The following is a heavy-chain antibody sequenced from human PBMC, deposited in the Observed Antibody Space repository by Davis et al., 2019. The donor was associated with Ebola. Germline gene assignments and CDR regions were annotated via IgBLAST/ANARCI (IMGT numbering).Heavy chain of an antibody. V-gene: IGHV1-69*13. CDR3: ARGILLWFREGYYYGMDV. CDR1: GHTFTSYY. Sequence: AASVKVSCKASGHTFTSYYMHWVRQAPGQGLEWMGGIIPIFGTANYAQKFQGRVTITADESTSTAYMELSSLRSEDTAVYYCARGILLWFREGYYYGMDVWGQGTTVTVSS. D-gene: IGHD3-10*01. CDR2: IIPIFGTA. J-gene: IGHJ6*02.